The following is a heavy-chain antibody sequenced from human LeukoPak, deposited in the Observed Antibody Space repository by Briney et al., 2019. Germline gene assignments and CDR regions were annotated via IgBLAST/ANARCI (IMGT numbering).Heavy chain of an antibody. Sequence: ASVKVSCKASGYTFTGYYMHWVRQAPGQGLEWMGWINPNSGGTNYAQKFQGRVTMTRDTSISTADMELSRLRSDDTAVYYCARGQGQETFDWFPRWVYYYYMDVWGKGTTVTVSS. CDR2: INPNSGGT. CDR3: ARGQGQETFDWFPRWVYYYYMDV. CDR1: GYTFTGYY. D-gene: IGHD3-9*01. V-gene: IGHV1-2*02. J-gene: IGHJ6*03.